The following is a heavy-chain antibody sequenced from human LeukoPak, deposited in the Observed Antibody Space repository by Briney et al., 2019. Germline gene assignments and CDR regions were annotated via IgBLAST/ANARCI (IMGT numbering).Heavy chain of an antibody. J-gene: IGHJ4*02. Sequence: APVKVSCKASGYSFTGYYIHWVRQAPGQGLECMGWINPNSGDTSYAQKFQGRVTMTMDTSISTAYMELSRLRSDDTAIYYCARVSSFDWLYYFDYWGQGTLVTVSS. D-gene: IGHD3-9*01. V-gene: IGHV1-2*02. CDR3: ARVSSFDWLYYFDY. CDR2: INPNSGDT. CDR1: GYSFTGYY.